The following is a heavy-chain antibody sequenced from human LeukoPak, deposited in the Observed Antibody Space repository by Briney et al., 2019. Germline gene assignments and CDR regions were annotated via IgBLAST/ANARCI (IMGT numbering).Heavy chain of an antibody. CDR2: ISGGSTST. Sequence: GGSLRLSCVASGLTFSSFAMTWVRQAPGKGLEWVSAISGGSTSTYYTDSVKGRFTSSRDNSKNTLFLQMNSRRAEDTAVYYRAKHFAAGSEYFQHWGQGNLVTVSS. CDR1: GLTFSSFA. J-gene: IGHJ1*01. V-gene: IGHV3-23*01. D-gene: IGHD6-13*01. CDR3: AKHFAAGSEYFQH.